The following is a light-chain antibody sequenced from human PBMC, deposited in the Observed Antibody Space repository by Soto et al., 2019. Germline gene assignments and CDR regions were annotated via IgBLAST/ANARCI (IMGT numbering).Light chain of an antibody. CDR1: SSDICGSNY. CDR2: GVS. Sequence: QSALTQPASVSGSPGQSITISCAGTSSDICGSNYVSWYQQHPGKAPKLMIYGVSNRPSGVSNRFSGSKSGNTASLTISGLQAEDEADYFCYSSRSSSSTFYVFGTGTKLTVL. CDR3: YSSRSSSSTFYV. V-gene: IGLV2-14*03. J-gene: IGLJ1*01.